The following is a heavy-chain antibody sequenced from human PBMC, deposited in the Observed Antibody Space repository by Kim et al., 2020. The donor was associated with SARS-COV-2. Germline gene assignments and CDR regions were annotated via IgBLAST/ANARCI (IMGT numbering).Heavy chain of an antibody. J-gene: IGHJ4*02. CDR2: T. V-gene: IGHV4-31*02. CDR3: ARETSSSNIDY. D-gene: IGHD6-13*01. Sequence: TYSNPSLKSRVTISVDTSKNQFSLKLSSVTAADTAVYYCARETSSSNIDYWGQGTLVTVSS.